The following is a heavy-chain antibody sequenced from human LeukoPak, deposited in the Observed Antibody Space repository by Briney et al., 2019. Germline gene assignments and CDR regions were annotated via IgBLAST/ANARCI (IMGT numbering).Heavy chain of an antibody. CDR3: ARGVDYYGV. Sequence: PSETLTLTCAVYGGSFSGYYWNWIRQPPGKGLEWIGEINHSGRTNYNPSLKSRVTISVDTSKKQFSLKLSSVTAADTAVYYCARGVDYYGVWGQGTLVTVSS. J-gene: IGHJ4*02. CDR2: INHSGRT. V-gene: IGHV4-34*01. CDR1: GGSFSGYY. D-gene: IGHD3-10*01.